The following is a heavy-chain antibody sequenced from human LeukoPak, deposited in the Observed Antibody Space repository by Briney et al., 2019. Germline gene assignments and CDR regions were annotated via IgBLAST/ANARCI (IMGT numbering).Heavy chain of an antibody. Sequence: PGGSLRLSCAASRFTFSIYSMNWVRQAPGKGLEWLAYISGGRDTIYYADSVQGRFTISRDNAKTSLYLQLSSLRAEDTAVYYCARDSEWELPGGGGYDIWGQGTMVTVSS. CDR2: ISGGRDTI. J-gene: IGHJ3*02. V-gene: IGHV3-48*04. CDR1: RFTFSIYS. D-gene: IGHD1-26*01. CDR3: ARDSEWELPGGGGYDI.